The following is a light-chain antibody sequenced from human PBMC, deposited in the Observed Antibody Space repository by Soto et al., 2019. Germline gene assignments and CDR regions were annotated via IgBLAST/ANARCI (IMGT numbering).Light chain of an antibody. CDR3: SSYTSSSTGV. CDR1: SSDVGSYNR. J-gene: IGLJ2*01. CDR2: EAS. Sequence: QSALTQPPSVSGSPGQSVTISCTGTSSDVGSYNRVSWYQQPPGTAPKLMIYEASNRPSGVPDRFSGSKSGNTASLTISGLQAEDEADYYCSSYTSSSTGVFGGGTQLTVL. V-gene: IGLV2-18*02.